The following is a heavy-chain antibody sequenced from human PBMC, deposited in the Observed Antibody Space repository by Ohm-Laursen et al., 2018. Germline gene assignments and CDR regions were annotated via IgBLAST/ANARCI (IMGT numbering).Heavy chain of an antibody. CDR2: ISYDGSNK. CDR1: GFTFSSYG. D-gene: IGHD3-22*01. Sequence: SLRLSCAAPGFTFSSYGMHWVRQAPGKGLEWVAVISYDGSNKYYADSVKGRFTISRDNSKNTLYLQMNSLRAEDTAVYYCAKDLYYYDSSGYYNIQHWGQGTLVTVSS. J-gene: IGHJ1*01. CDR3: AKDLYYYDSSGYYNIQH. V-gene: IGHV3-30*18.